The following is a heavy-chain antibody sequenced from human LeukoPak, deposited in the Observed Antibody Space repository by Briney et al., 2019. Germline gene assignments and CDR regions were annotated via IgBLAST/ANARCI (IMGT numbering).Heavy chain of an antibody. Sequence: GGSLRLSCSASGFAFSSYWMSWVRQAPAKGLEWVANIKQDASEKYYVDSVKGRFTISRDNAKNSLYLQMNGLRAEDTAVYYCARDRWYSSSWYYSQAPPYFDYWGQGTLVTVSS. V-gene: IGHV3-7*01. CDR2: IKQDASEK. CDR1: GFAFSSYW. J-gene: IGHJ4*02. CDR3: ARDRWYSSSWYYSQAPPYFDY. D-gene: IGHD6-13*01.